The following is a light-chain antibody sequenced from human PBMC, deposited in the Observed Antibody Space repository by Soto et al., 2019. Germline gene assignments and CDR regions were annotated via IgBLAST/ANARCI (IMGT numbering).Light chain of an antibody. CDR3: QQXHNWPPIT. Sequence: EIVLTQSPGTLSLSPGERATLSCRASQSVSSSYLAWYQQKPGQAPRLLMFDASNRATDIPDTFSGSGSGTDFTLTIGRLEPEDFAVYFCQQXHNWPPITXGQGTRLEI. J-gene: IGKJ5*01. CDR1: QSVSSSY. V-gene: IGKV3-20*01. CDR2: DAS.